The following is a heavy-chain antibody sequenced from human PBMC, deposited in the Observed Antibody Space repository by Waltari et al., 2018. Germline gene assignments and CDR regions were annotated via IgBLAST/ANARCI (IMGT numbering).Heavy chain of an antibody. CDR1: GFTFRSYS. CDR3: ARDIKKYWYFDL. CDR2: ISSSSSYI. V-gene: IGHV3-21*01. J-gene: IGHJ2*01. D-gene: IGHD3-10*01. Sequence: EVQLVESGGGLVKPGGSLRLSCAASGFTFRSYSMNWVRQAPGKGLEWVSSISSSSSYIYYADSVKGRFTISRDNAKNSLYLQMNSLRAEDTAVYYCARDIKKYWYFDLWGRGTLVTVSS.